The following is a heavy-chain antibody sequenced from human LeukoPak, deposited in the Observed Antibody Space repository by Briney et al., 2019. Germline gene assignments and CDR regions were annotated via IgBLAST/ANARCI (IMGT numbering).Heavy chain of an antibody. Sequence: KASETLSLTCTVSGGSVSSGSYYWRWIRQPPGKGLEWIGYIYYSGSTHYNPSLKSRVTISVDTSKNQFSRKLSSVTAADTAVYYCARTIEYLFDYWGQGTLVTVSS. J-gene: IGHJ4*02. CDR1: GGSVSSGSYY. CDR3: ARTIEYLFDY. V-gene: IGHV4-61*01. D-gene: IGHD2/OR15-2a*01. CDR2: IYYSGST.